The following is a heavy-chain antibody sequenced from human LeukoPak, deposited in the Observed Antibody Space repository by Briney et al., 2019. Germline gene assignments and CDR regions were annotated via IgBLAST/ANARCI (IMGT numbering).Heavy chain of an antibody. CDR1: GYTFNNYD. J-gene: IGHJ4*02. V-gene: IGHV1-18*01. D-gene: IGHD6-13*01. Sequence: ASVKVSCKASGYTFNNYDINWVRQAPGQGLEWMGWINTYNGNTNYAQKLQGRVTMTTDTSTSTAYMELRSLRSDDTAVYYCARVAAAGTGDYWGQGTLVTVSS. CDR3: ARVAAAGTGDY. CDR2: INTYNGNT.